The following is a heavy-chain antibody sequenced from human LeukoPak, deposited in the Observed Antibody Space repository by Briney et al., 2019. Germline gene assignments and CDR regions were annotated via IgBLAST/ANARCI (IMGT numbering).Heavy chain of an antibody. CDR2: INHSGST. CDR1: GGSFSGYY. Sequence: SETLSLTCAVYGGSFSGYYWSWIRQPPGKGLEWIGEINHSGSTNYNPSLKSRVTISVDKSKNQLSLKLSSVTAADTAMYYCARIRGYGSDYYYYYMDVWDKGTTVTVSS. D-gene: IGHD6-19*01. V-gene: IGHV4-34*01. J-gene: IGHJ6*03. CDR3: ARIRGYGSDYYYYYMDV.